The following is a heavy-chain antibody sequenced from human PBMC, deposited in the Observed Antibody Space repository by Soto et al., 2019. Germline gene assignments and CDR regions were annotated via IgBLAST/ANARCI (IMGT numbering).Heavy chain of an antibody. J-gene: IGHJ4*02. D-gene: IGHD6-13*01. CDR2: ISAYNGNT. CDR1: GYTFTSYG. Sequence: QVQLVQSGAEVKKPGASVKVSCKASGYTFTSYGISWVRQAPGQGLEWMGWISAYNGNTNYAQKLQGRVTMTTDTSASTAYMELRSLRSADRAVYLCGRACAAAGPVHYWGQGTLVTVSS. V-gene: IGHV1-18*01. CDR3: GRACAAAGPVHY.